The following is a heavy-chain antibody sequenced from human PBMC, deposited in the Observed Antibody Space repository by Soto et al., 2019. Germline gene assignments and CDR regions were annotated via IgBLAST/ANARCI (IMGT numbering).Heavy chain of an antibody. Sequence: SVKVSCKASGGTFSSYAISWVRQAPGQGLEWRGGIIPIFGTANYAQKFQGRVTITADESTSTAYMELSSLRSEDTAVYYCARGGSSNPLSYYYYGMDVWGQGTTVTVSS. CDR2: IIPIFGTA. D-gene: IGHD2-15*01. CDR3: ARGGSSNPLSYYYYGMDV. CDR1: GGTFSSYA. V-gene: IGHV1-69*13. J-gene: IGHJ6*02.